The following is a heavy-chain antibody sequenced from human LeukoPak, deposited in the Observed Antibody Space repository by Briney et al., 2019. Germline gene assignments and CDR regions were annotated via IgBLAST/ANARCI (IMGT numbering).Heavy chain of an antibody. CDR3: ARESPTTTNFDY. Sequence: GASVKVSCKASGYTSTGYYMHWVRQAPGQGLEWMGWINPNSGGTNYAQKFQGRVTMTRDTSISTAYMELSRLRSDDTAVYYCARESPTTTNFDYWGQGTLVTVSS. CDR1: GYTSTGYY. D-gene: IGHD1-26*01. CDR2: INPNSGGT. V-gene: IGHV1-2*02. J-gene: IGHJ4*02.